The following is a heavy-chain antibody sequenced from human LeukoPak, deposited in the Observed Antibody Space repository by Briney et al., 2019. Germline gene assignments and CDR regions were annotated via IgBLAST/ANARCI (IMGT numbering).Heavy chain of an antibody. CDR2: IKQDGSEK. CDR3: ARDRGDGIGLD. V-gene: IGHV3-7*01. CDR1: GFTFSSYW. D-gene: IGHD2-21*01. Sequence: PGGSLRLSCAASGFTFSSYWMGWVRQAPGKGLEWVANIKQDGSEKDYVDSVKGRFTISRDNAKNSLYLQMNSLRAEDTAVYYCARDRGDGIGLDWGQGTLVTVSS. J-gene: IGHJ4*02.